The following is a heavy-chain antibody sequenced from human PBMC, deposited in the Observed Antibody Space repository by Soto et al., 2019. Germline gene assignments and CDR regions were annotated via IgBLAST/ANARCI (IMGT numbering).Heavy chain of an antibody. D-gene: IGHD6-25*01. Sequence: QVQLVESGGGVVQPGRSLRLSRAASGFTFSSYGMHWVRQAPGKGLEWVAVISFDGSNKYYADSVKGRFTISRDNSKNTLYLQMNSLRAEDTAVYYCAKDRRPNYCYGMDVWGLGTTVTVSS. CDR3: AKDRRPNYCYGMDV. J-gene: IGHJ6*02. CDR1: GFTFSSYG. CDR2: ISFDGSNK. V-gene: IGHV3-30*18.